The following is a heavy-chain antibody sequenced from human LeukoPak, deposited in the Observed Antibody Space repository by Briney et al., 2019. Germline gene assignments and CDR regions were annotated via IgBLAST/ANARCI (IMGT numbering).Heavy chain of an antibody. CDR2: ISSGSTI. Sequence: GGSLRLSCAASGFTFSDYYMSWIRQAPGKGLEWVSYISSGSTIYYSDSGKGRFTISRDNAKNSLYLQMNNLRVEDTAVYYCARDQPIGYNYGYPFDNWGQGTLVTVSS. V-gene: IGHV3-11*04. J-gene: IGHJ4*02. D-gene: IGHD5-18*01. CDR3: ARDQPIGYNYGYPFDN. CDR1: GFTFSDYY.